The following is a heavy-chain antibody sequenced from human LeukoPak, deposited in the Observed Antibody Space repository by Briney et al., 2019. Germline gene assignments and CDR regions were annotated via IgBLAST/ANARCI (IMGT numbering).Heavy chain of an antibody. V-gene: IGHV1-3*01. CDR2: INAGNGNT. J-gene: IGHJ5*02. D-gene: IGHD2-15*01. CDR3: ARDNGYCSGGSCYTRNWFDP. CDR1: GYTFTSYA. Sequence: ASVKVSCKASGYTFTSYAMHWVRQAPGQRLEWMGWINAGNGNTKYSQKFQGRVTITRDTPASTAYMELSSLRSEDTAVYYCARDNGYCSGGSCYTRNWFDPWGQGTLVTVSS.